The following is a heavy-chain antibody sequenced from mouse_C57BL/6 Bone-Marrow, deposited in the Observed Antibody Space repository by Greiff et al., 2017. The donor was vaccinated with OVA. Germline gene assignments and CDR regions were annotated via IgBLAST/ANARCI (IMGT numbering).Heavy chain of an antibody. Sequence: VQLQQSGAELVKPGASVKISCKASGYAFSSSWMNWVKQRPGKGLEWIGQIYPGDGDTNYNGKFKGKATLTADKSSSTAYMQLSSLTSEDSAVYFCARPGDWYFDVWGTGTTVTVSS. D-gene: IGHD4-1*01. CDR2: IYPGDGDT. CDR1: GYAFSSSW. CDR3: ARPGDWYFDV. V-gene: IGHV1-80*01. J-gene: IGHJ1*03.